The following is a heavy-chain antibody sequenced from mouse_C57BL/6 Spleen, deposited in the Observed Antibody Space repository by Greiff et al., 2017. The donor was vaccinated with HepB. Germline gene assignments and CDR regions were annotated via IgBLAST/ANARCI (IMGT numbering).Heavy chain of an antibody. CDR2: IYPGSGST. J-gene: IGHJ4*01. CDR3: ARATAFRAMDY. V-gene: IGHV1-55*01. Sequence: QVLLQQPGAELVKPGASVKMSCKASGYTFTSYWITWVKQRPGQGLEWIGDIYPGSGSTNYNEKFKSKATLTVDTSSSTAYMQLGSLTSEDSAVYYGARATAFRAMDYWGQGTSVTVSS. CDR1: GYTFTSYW.